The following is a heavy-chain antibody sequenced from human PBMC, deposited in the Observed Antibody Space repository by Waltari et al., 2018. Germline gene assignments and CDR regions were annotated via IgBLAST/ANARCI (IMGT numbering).Heavy chain of an antibody. V-gene: IGHV3-21*01. D-gene: IGHD2-2*01. CDR2: ISSSSSYI. Sequence: EVQLVESGGGLVKPGGSLRLSCAASGFTFSSYSMNWVRQAPGKGLEWVSSISSSSSYIYYADSVKGRFTISRDNAKNSLYLQMNSLRAEDTAVYYCARDRLAYCSSTSCNDADYWGQGTLVTVSS. CDR1: GFTFSSYS. J-gene: IGHJ4*02. CDR3: ARDRLAYCSSTSCNDADY.